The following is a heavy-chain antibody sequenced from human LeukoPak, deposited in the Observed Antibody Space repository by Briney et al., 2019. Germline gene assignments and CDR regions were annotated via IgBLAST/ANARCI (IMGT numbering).Heavy chain of an antibody. J-gene: IGHJ4*02. V-gene: IGHV3-23*01. CDR1: GFTFSNYA. D-gene: IGHD3-22*01. Sequence: PGGSLGLSCAASGFTFSNYAMSWVRQAPGKGLEWVSSISSSGGSTYYADSVRGRFTISRDNSKNTLYLQLSSLRSEDTAIYYCASHKATFYDSSGNYWGQGTLVTVSS. CDR2: ISSSGGST. CDR3: ASHKATFYDSSGNY.